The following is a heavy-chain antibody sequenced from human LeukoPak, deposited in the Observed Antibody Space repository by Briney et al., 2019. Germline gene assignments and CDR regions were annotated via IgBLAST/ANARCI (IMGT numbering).Heavy chain of an antibody. J-gene: IGHJ4*02. CDR1: GFTFSSYA. CDR3: AKVMIVVVTARGFDY. D-gene: IGHD3-22*01. V-gene: IGHV3-23*01. CDR2: ISGSGGST. Sequence: PGGSLRLSCVASGFTFSSYAMSWVRQARGKGLEWVSAISGSGGSTYYADSVKGRFTISRDNSKNTLYLQMNSLRAEDTAVYYCAKVMIVVVTARGFDYWGQGTLVTVSS.